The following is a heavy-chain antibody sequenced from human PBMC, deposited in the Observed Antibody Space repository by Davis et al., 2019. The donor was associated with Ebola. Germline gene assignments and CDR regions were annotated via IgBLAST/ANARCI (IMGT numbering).Heavy chain of an antibody. V-gene: IGHV1-18*01. CDR1: GYTFTSYG. CDR3: ARDVYVYGDQRETYGMDV. CDR2: ISAYNGNT. Sequence: AASVKVSCKASGYTFTSYGISWVRQAPGQGLEWMGWISAYNGNTNYAQKLQGRVTMTTDTSTSTAYMELRSLRSDDTAVYYCARDVYVYGDQRETYGMDVWGQGTTVTVSS. J-gene: IGHJ6*02. D-gene: IGHD4-17*01.